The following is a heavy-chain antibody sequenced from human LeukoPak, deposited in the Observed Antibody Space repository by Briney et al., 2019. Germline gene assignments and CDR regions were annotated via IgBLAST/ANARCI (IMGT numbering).Heavy chain of an antibody. D-gene: IGHD1-26*01. CDR1: GGSFSGYY. Sequence: SETLSLTCAVYGGSFSGYYWSWIRQPPGKGLEWIGSIYYGGSSYYNPSLKSRVTISVDTSKNQFSLKLSSVTAADTAVYYCARHRSGTYYRFDYWGQGTLVTVSS. CDR2: IYYGGSS. CDR3: ARHRSGTYYRFDY. J-gene: IGHJ4*02. V-gene: IGHV4-34*01.